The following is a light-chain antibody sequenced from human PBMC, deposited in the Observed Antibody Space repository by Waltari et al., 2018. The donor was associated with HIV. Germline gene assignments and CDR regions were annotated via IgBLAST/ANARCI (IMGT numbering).Light chain of an antibody. V-gene: IGLV2-8*01. CDR3: SSYAGNNNYV. CDR2: EVN. J-gene: IGLJ1*01. CDR1: SRDIGTYTY. Sequence: QPALTQPPSASGSPGQSVTISCTGTSRDIGTYTYVPWYQQHPGRAPNLLIYEVNKRPSGVPDRFSGSKSANTASLTVSGLQVADEADYYCSSYAGNNNYVFGTGTRVTVL.